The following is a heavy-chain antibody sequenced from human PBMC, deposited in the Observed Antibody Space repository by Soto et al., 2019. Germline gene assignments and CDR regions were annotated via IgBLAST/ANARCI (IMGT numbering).Heavy chain of an antibody. D-gene: IGHD2-15*01. Sequence: SVKVSCKASGGTFSSYAISWVRQAPGQGLEWMGGVIPLFGTANYAQKFQGRVTVTTDESTSTAYLEVGSQRSEDTAVYYCARTCRSGGSCYLEYWGEGTLVTVSS. J-gene: IGHJ4*02. CDR3: ARTCRSGGSCYLEY. CDR2: VIPLFGTA. CDR1: GGTFSSYA. V-gene: IGHV1-69*05.